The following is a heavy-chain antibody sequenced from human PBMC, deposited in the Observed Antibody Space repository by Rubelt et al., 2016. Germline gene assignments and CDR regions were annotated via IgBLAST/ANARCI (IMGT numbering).Heavy chain of an antibody. CDR2: ISYSGNT. CDR3: ARSNYFDY. Sequence: VRLQESGPGLVKPSETLSLTCTVSGYSISSGFYWGWIRQSPGKGLEWIGAISYSGNTYYNPSLKSRLTISIDTSKNQFSLRLSSVTAAETAVYYCARSNYFDYWGQGTLVTVSS. J-gene: IGHJ4*02. V-gene: IGHV4-38-2*02. CDR1: GYSISSGFY.